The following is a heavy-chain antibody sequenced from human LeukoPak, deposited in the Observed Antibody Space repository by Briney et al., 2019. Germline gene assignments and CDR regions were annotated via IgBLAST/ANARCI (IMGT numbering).Heavy chain of an antibody. CDR2: INPSGGST. Sequence: ASVKVSCKASGYTFTSYYMHWVRQAPGQGLEWMGIINPSGGSTSYAQKFQGRVTMTRDMSTSTVYMELSSLRSEDTAMYYCARDGGRRYDFWSGYFERAGRYYMDVWGKGTTVTVSS. CDR3: ARDGGRRYDFWSGYFERAGRYYMDV. D-gene: IGHD3-3*01. V-gene: IGHV1-46*01. J-gene: IGHJ6*03. CDR1: GYTFTSYY.